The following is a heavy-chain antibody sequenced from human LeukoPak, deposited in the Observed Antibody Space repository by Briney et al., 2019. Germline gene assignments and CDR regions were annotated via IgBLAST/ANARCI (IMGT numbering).Heavy chain of an antibody. J-gene: IGHJ3*02. Sequence: SETLSLTCAVYGGSFSGYYWSWIRQPPGKGLEWIGEINHSGRTNYNPSLKSRVTISVDTSKNQFSLKLSSVTAADTAVYYCARHGSGYPRGAFDIWGQGTMVTVSS. V-gene: IGHV4-34*01. CDR1: GGSFSGYY. CDR3: ARHGSGYPRGAFDI. D-gene: IGHD3-10*01. CDR2: INHSGRT.